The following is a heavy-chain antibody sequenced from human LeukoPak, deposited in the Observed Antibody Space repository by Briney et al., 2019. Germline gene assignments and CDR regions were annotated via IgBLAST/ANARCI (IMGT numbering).Heavy chain of an antibody. J-gene: IGHJ4*02. CDR3: ARDPYGGVSIDY. CDR1: GYTFTSYY. V-gene: IGHV1-46*01. CDR2: INPSGGST. Sequence: GASVKVSRKASGYTFTSYYMHWVRQAPGQGLEWMGIINPSGGSTSYAQKFQGRVTMTRDTSTSTVYMELSSLRSEDTAVYYCARDPYGGVSIDYWGQGTLVTVSS. D-gene: IGHD4-23*01.